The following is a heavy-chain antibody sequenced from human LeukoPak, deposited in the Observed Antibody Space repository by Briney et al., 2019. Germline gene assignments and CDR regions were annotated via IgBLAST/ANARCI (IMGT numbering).Heavy chain of an antibody. CDR3: ATGSVWVAGIGYYFDY. J-gene: IGHJ4*02. CDR1: GYTLTELS. D-gene: IGHD6-19*01. CDR2: FDPEDGET. V-gene: IGHV1-24*01. Sequence: ASVKVSCKVSGYTLTELSMHWVRQAPGKGLEWMGGFDPEDGETIYAQKFQGRVTMTEDTSTDTTYMELSSLRSEDTAVYYCATGSVWVAGIGYYFDYWGQGTLVTVSS.